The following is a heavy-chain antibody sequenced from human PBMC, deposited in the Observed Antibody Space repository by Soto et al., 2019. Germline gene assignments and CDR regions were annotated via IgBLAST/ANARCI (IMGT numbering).Heavy chain of an antibody. CDR1: GFTFSSYA. D-gene: IGHD3-22*01. CDR2: ISGSGGST. CDR3: AKAVGTYYYDSSGYRGDY. V-gene: IGHV3-23*01. J-gene: IGHJ4*02. Sequence: EVQLLESGGGLVQPGGSLRLSCAASGFTFSSYAMSWVRQAPGKGLEWVSAISGSGGSTYYADPVKGRFTISRDNSKNTLYLQMNSLRAEDTAVYYCAKAVGTYYYDSSGYRGDYWGQGTLVTVSS.